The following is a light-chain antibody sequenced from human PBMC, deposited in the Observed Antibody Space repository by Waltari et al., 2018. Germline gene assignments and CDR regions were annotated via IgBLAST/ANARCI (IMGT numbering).Light chain of an antibody. CDR3: QTWGTGIPVV. V-gene: IGLV4-69*01. J-gene: IGLJ2*01. Sequence: QLVLTQSPSASASLGASVKLTCTLSSGHSTYAIAWHQQQPAKGPRYLMKLNSDGSHSKGDGIPDRFSGSSSGAERYLTISSLQSEDEADYYCQTWGTGIPVVFGGGTKLTVL. CDR1: SGHSTYA. CDR2: LNSDGSH.